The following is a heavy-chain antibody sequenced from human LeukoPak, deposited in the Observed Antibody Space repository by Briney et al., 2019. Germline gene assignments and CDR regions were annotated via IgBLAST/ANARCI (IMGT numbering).Heavy chain of an antibody. CDR1: GYTFTSCD. CDR3: TRGSSGRRDN. J-gene: IGHJ4*02. D-gene: IGHD6-19*01. CDR2: MNPNSGNT. V-gene: IGHV1-8*01. Sequence: ASVTVSCKASGYTFTSCDINWVRQAAGQGLEWMGWMNPNSGNTGYGQSFQGRITMTRDISIGTAYMELSNLTSEDTAIYYCTRGSSGRRDNWGQGTLVTVSA.